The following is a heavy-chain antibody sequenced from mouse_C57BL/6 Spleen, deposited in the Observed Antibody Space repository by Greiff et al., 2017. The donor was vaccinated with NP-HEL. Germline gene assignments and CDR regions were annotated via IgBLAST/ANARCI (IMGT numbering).Heavy chain of an antibody. D-gene: IGHD1-1*01. Sequence: EVNVVESGGGLVQSGRSLRLSCATSGFTFSDFYMEWVRQAPGKGLEWIAASRNKANDYTTEYSASVKGRFIVSRDTSQSILYLQMNALRAEDTAIYYCARDAGGSSYVGFAYWGQGTLVTVSA. J-gene: IGHJ3*01. V-gene: IGHV7-1*01. CDR3: ARDAGGSSYVGFAY. CDR2: SRNKANDYTT. CDR1: GFTFSDFY.